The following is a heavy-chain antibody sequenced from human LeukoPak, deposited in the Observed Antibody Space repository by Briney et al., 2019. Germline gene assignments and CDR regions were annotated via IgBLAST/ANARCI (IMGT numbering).Heavy chain of an antibody. J-gene: IGHJ3*02. CDR3: AQATWSGYHDAFDI. CDR1: GGSISSGSYY. D-gene: IGHD3-3*01. CDR2: IYTSGST. Sequence: SETLSLTCTVSGGSISSGSYYWSWIRQPAGKGLEWIGRIYTSGSTNYNPSLKGRVTISVDTSKNQFSLKLSSVTAADTAVYYCAQATWSGYHDAFDIWGQGTMVTVSS. V-gene: IGHV4-61*02.